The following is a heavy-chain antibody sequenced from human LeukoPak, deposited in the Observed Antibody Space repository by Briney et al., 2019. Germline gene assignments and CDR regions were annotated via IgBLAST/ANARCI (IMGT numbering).Heavy chain of an antibody. CDR1: GGSISYYY. D-gene: IGHD3-3*01. V-gene: IGHV4-59*06. J-gene: IGHJ5*02. CDR3: ARSDYDFWSGYYSNWFDP. Sequence: SETLSLTCTVSGGSISYYYWSWIRQHPGKGLEWIGYIYYSGSTCYNPSLKSRVTISVDTSKNQFSLKLSSVTAADTAVYYCARSDYDFWSGYYSNWFDPWGQGTLVTVSS. CDR2: IYYSGST.